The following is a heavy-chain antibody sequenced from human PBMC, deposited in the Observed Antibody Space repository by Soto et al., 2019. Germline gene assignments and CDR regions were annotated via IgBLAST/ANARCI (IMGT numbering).Heavy chain of an antibody. CDR3: ARAGDYGAPN. CDR2: IYFSGST. V-gene: IGHV4-30-4*01. J-gene: IGHJ4*02. D-gene: IGHD4-17*01. Sequence: SATLSLTFTVSGGSISSGDYDWCLFRQPPGKVLEGIGYIYFSGSTFYNPSLNSRVTISVDTSKNQFSLMLSSVTAADTAVYYCARAGDYGAPNGGQGTLVTV. CDR1: GGSISSGDYD.